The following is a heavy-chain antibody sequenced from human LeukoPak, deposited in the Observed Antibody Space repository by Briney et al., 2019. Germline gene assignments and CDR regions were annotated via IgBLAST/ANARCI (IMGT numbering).Heavy chain of an antibody. CDR1: GFTFSSYA. CDR3: ARDLLRDY. D-gene: IGHD2/OR15-2a*01. V-gene: IGHV3-30*04. J-gene: IGHJ4*02. Sequence: PGRSLRLSCAASGFTFSSYAMHWVRQAPGKGLEWVAVISYDGSNKYYADSVKGRFTISRDNSKNTLYLQMNSLRAEDTAVYYCARDLLRDYWGQGTLATVSS. CDR2: ISYDGSNK.